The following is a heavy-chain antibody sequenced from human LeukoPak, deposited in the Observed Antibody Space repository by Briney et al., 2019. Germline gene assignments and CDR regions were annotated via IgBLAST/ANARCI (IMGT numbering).Heavy chain of an antibody. CDR1: GGTFSSYA. CDR3: ARGALDYGSGAYMDV. CDR2: IIPIFGTA. Sequence: SVKVSCKASGGTFSSYANSWERQAPGQGLERTGGIIPIFGTANYAQKFQGRVTITADKSTSTAYMELSSLRSEDTAVYYCARGALDYGSGAYMDVWGKGTTVTISS. V-gene: IGHV1-69*06. J-gene: IGHJ6*03. D-gene: IGHD3-10*01.